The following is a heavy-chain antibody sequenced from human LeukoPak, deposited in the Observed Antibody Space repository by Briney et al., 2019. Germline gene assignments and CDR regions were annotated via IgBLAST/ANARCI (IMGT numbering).Heavy chain of an antibody. Sequence: SVKVSCKASGGTFSSYAISWVRQAPGQGLEWMGGIIPIFGTANYAQKFQGRVTITADESTSTAYMELGSLRSEDTAVYYCASRRGYSSSWYYFDYWGQGTLVTVSS. V-gene: IGHV1-69*13. CDR1: GGTFSSYA. CDR2: IIPIFGTA. D-gene: IGHD6-13*01. CDR3: ASRRGYSSSWYYFDY. J-gene: IGHJ4*02.